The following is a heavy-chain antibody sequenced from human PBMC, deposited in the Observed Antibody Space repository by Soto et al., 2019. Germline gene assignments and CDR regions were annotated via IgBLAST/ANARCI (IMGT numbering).Heavy chain of an antibody. CDR2: IHYSGNP. J-gene: IGHJ4*01. CDR3: AGGDHGNDFYFNFDK. CDR1: SGSISGYY. D-gene: IGHD3-3*01. V-gene: IGHV4-59*01. Sequence: PSETLSLTCTVSSGSISGYYWGWIRQPPGEGLEWIGYIHYSGNPHYNPSLKSRVAISVDTSRSQFSLRLSSVTAADTAVYYCAGGDHGNDFYFNFDKGGHGALV.